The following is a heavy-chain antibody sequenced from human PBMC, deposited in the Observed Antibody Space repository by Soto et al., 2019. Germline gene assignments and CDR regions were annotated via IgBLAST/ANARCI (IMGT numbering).Heavy chain of an antibody. CDR3: AKDRTFGGVIALFDY. Sequence: GDLRLSCAASGLTSSSYAMSWVRQPPGKALEWVSALSGSGGSTYYADSVKGRFTTSRDTSKTTLYLQMNSLRAEDTAVYYCAKDRTFGGVIALFDYWGQGTLVTVSS. CDR1: GLTSSSYA. CDR2: LSGSGGST. J-gene: IGHJ4*02. V-gene: IGHV3-23*01. D-gene: IGHD3-16*02.